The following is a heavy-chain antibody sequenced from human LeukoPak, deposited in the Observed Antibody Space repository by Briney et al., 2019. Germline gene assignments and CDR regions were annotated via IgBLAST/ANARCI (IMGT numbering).Heavy chain of an antibody. CDR3: ARERYFDY. CDR1: GFTFSSYA. CDR2: ISYDGSNK. V-gene: IGHV3-30-3*01. Sequence: GGSLRLSCAASGFTFSSYAMHWVRQAPGKELEWVAVISYDGSNKYYADSVKGRFTISRDNSKNMLYLQMNSLRAEDTAVYYCARERYFDYWGQGTLVTVSS. J-gene: IGHJ4*02.